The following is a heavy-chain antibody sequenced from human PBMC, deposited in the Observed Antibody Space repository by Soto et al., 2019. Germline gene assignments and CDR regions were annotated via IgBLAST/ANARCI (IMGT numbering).Heavy chain of an antibody. J-gene: IGHJ4*02. CDR1: GYTFTSYG. Sequence: QVQLVQSGAEVKKPGASVKVSCKASGYTFTSYGISWVRQSPGQGLEWMGWISAYNGNTNYAQKLQGRVTMTTDTSPSTAYMELRSRRSDDTAVYYCGRETSSSCHDYWGQGTLGTVSS. V-gene: IGHV1-18*01. D-gene: IGHD6-13*01. CDR3: GRETSSSCHDY. CDR2: ISAYNGNT.